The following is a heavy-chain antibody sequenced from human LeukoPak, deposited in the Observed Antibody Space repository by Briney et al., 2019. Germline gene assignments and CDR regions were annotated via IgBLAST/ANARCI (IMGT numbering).Heavy chain of an antibody. CDR2: IYSSGST. D-gene: IGHD7-27*01. J-gene: IGHJ4*02. V-gene: IGHV4-61*08. Sequence: PSETLSLTCTVSGGSISSGGFYWTWIRQPPGKGLEWIGYIYSSGSTYYNPSLKSRVTISVDTSKNRFSLKLSTVTAADTAVYYCARRPTGDPKFDYWGQGTLVTVSS. CDR1: GGSISSGGFY. CDR3: ARRPTGDPKFDY.